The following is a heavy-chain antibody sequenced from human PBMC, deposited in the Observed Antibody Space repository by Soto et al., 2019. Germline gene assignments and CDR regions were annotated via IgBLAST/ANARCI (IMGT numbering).Heavy chain of an antibody. V-gene: IGHV1-69*01. CDR2: IIPIFGTA. CDR1: GGTFSSYA. D-gene: IGHD3-22*01. Sequence: QVQLVQSGAEVKKPGSSVKVSCKASGGTFSSYAISWVRQAPGQGLEWMGGIIPIFGTANYAQKFQGRVTTTADESTSTAYMELSSLRSEDTAVYYCARGVDYYYDSSGYYSEYNWFDPWGQATLVTVSS. J-gene: IGHJ5*02. CDR3: ARGVDYYYDSSGYYSEYNWFDP.